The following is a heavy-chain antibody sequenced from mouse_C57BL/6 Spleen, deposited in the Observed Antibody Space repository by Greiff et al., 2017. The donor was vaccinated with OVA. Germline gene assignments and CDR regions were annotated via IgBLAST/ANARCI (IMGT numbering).Heavy chain of an antibody. CDR1: GYTFTSYW. J-gene: IGHJ4*01. D-gene: IGHD1-1*01. Sequence: QVQLQQPGAELVKPGASVKLSCKASGYTFTSYWMHWVKQRPGRGLEWIGRSDPNSGGTKYNEKFKSKATLTVDKPSSTAYMQLSSLTSEDSAVYYCARSLFITTDAMDYWGQGTSVTVSS. V-gene: IGHV1-72*01. CDR2: SDPNSGGT. CDR3: ARSLFITTDAMDY.